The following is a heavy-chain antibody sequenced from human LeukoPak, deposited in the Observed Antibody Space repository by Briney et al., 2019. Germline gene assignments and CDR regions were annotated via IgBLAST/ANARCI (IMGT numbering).Heavy chain of an antibody. CDR3: ARDSGDYYGSGSYRY. J-gene: IGHJ4*02. V-gene: IGHV3-48*03. D-gene: IGHD3-10*01. Sequence: GGSLRLSCAASGFTFSSYEMNWVRQAPGKGLEWVSYISSSGSTIYYADSVKGRFTISRDNAKNSLYLKMNSLRAEDTAVYYCARDSGDYYGSGSYRYWGQGTLVTVSS. CDR1: GFTFSSYE. CDR2: ISSSGSTI.